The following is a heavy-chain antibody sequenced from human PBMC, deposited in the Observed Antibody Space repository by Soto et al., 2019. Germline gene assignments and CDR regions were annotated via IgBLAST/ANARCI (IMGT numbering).Heavy chain of an antibody. D-gene: IGHD6-13*01. J-gene: IGHJ2*01. Sequence: QVQLQESGPGLVKPSETLSLTCTVSGGSISSYYWSWIRQPPGKGLAWIGYIYYSGSTNYNPSLKSRVTISVDTSKNPFSLKLSSVTAADTAVYYCARYRRWNSSWERYFDLWGRGTLVTVSS. CDR3: ARYRRWNSSWERYFDL. CDR1: GGSISSYY. V-gene: IGHV4-59*08. CDR2: IYYSGST.